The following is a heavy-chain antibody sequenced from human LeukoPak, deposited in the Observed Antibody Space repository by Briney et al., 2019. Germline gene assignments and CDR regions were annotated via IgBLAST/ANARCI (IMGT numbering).Heavy chain of an antibody. D-gene: IGHD6-13*01. CDR2: ISSSGSTI. Sequence: GGSLRLSCAASGFTFSSYEMNWVRQAPGEGLEWVSYISSSGSTIYYADSVKGRFTISRDNAKNSLYLQMNNLRAEDTAVYYCASSAAAEAMVYWGQGTLVTVSS. CDR1: GFTFSSYE. J-gene: IGHJ4*02. V-gene: IGHV3-48*03. CDR3: ASSAAAEAMVY.